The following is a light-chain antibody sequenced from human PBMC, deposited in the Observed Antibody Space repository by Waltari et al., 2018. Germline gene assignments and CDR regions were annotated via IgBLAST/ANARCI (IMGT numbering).Light chain of an antibody. V-gene: IGKV2D-29*01. Sequence: DIVLTQTPLSLSVTPGQPASISCMSIPTLLYSDGKTYSYWYLQTPGQPPQLLIYEVANRLSGVPDRFSGSGSGTDFTLKISRVEAGDVGVYDCMQTIQPRTFGQGTKVEIK. CDR2: EVA. CDR3: MQTIQPRT. J-gene: IGKJ1*01. CDR1: PTLLYSDGKTY.